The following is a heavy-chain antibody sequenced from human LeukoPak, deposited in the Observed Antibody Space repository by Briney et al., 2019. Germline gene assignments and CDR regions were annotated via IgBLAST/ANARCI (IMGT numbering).Heavy chain of an antibody. D-gene: IGHD2-8*01. V-gene: IGHV4-59*01. CDR3: VGAPNHYYFDT. J-gene: IGHJ4*02. CDR2: IYYTGST. CDR1: GGSISSYY. Sequence: SETLSLTCSVSGGSISSYYWNWIRQPPGKGLEWIGFIYYTGSTNYNPSLESRVTISVDTSKNQFSLKLNSVTAADTAVYYCVGAPNHYYFDTWDQGTLVTVSS.